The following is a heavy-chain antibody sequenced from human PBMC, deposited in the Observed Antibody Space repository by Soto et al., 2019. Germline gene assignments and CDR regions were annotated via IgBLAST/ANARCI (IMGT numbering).Heavy chain of an antibody. CDR1: GGSISSYY. CDR3: ARGPVGYCGGGSCYRPNCFDP. CDR2: IYYSGST. Sequence: SETLSLTCTVSGGSISSYYWSWIRQTPGQGLEWIGYIYYSGSTNYNPSLKSRVTISVDTSKNQFSLKLSSVTAADTAVYYCARGPVGYCGGGSCYRPNCFDPWGKGTLVTVSS. J-gene: IGHJ5*02. D-gene: IGHD2-15*01. V-gene: IGHV4-59*01.